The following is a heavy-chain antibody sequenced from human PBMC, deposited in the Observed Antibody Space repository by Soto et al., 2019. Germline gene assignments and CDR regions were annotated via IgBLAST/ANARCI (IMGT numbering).Heavy chain of an antibody. CDR2: IYYSGST. D-gene: IGHD3-10*01. Sequence: SETLSLTCTVSGGSISSGDYYWSWIRQPPGKGLEWIGYIYYSGSTYYNPSLKSRVTISVDTSKNQFSLKLSSVTAADTAVYYCARDKWFGGDYYYGMDVWGQGTTVTVSS. J-gene: IGHJ6*02. CDR1: GGSISSGDYY. CDR3: ARDKWFGGDYYYGMDV. V-gene: IGHV4-30-4*01.